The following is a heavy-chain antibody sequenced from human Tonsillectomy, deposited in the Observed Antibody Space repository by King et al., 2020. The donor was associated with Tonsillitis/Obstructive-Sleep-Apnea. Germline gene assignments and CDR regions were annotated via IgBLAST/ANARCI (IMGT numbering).Heavy chain of an antibody. CDR2: ISAYNDNT. V-gene: IGHV1-18*01. D-gene: IGHD2-2*01. Sequence: VQLVESGAEVKKPGASVKVSCKASGYTFTTYGISWVRQAPGQGLEWMGWISAYNDNTNYVQNLQGRVTMTTDTSTSTAYMELRSLRSDDTAVYYCARSGTVYYYYYMDVWGKGPTVTVSS. CDR1: GYTFTTYG. CDR3: ARSGTVYYYYYMDV. J-gene: IGHJ6*03.